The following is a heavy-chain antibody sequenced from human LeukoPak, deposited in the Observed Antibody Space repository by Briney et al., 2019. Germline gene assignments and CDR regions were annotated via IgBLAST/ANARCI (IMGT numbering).Heavy chain of an antibody. Sequence: SGGSLRLSCAASGFTFSSYAMSWVRQAPGKGLEWVSTLSGSGITTYYADSVKGRFTISRDNSKNTLYLQMNSLRAEDTAVYYCARDKGIAAAVPFDYWGQGTLVTVSS. D-gene: IGHD6-13*01. V-gene: IGHV3-23*01. CDR1: GFTFSSYA. CDR2: LSGSGITT. CDR3: ARDKGIAAAVPFDY. J-gene: IGHJ4*02.